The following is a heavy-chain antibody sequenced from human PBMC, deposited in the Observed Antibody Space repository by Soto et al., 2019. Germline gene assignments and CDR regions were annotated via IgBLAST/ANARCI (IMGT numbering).Heavy chain of an antibody. CDR3: AAYYYYDSSGYLYDAFDI. V-gene: IGHV5-51*01. J-gene: IGHJ3*02. D-gene: IGHD3-22*01. Sequence: GESLKISCKGSGYSFTSYWIGWVRQMPGKGLEWMGIIYPGDSDTRYSPSLQGQVTISADKSISTAYLQWSSLKASDTAMYCCAAYYYYDSSGYLYDAFDIWGQGTMVTVSS. CDR2: IYPGDSDT. CDR1: GYSFTSYW.